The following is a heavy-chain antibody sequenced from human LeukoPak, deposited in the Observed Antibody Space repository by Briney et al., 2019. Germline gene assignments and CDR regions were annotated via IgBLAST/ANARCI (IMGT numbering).Heavy chain of an antibody. CDR3: GKTDIYFNPIDY. J-gene: IGHJ4*02. V-gene: IGHV4-4*02. CDR1: GVSISSSEW. Sequence: KTSGTLSLTCAVSGVSISSSEWWIWVRQPPGQGLEWTGEIHRDGRTRYNPSLQTRVTMSIDYSKNQISLEVTSVTAADTAIYYCGKTDIYFNPIDYWGPGSLVTVSS. CDR2: IHRDGRT. D-gene: IGHD3-9*01.